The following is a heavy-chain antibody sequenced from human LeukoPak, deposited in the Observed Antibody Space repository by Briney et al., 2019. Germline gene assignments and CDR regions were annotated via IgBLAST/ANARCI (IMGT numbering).Heavy chain of an antibody. CDR2: FDPEDCET. CDR1: GYTLTQLS. J-gene: IGHJ4*02. CDR3: ATNGITMVRGVTYGD. D-gene: IGHD3-10*01. Sequence: SSDTVSRKVSGYTLTQLSMQWVRQAAGRGLEGMGGFDPEDCETIYAQKFQGRVTITDDTSTDTAFMELSSLRSEDTAVYHCATNGITMVRGVTYGDWGQGTLVTVSS. V-gene: IGHV1-24*01.